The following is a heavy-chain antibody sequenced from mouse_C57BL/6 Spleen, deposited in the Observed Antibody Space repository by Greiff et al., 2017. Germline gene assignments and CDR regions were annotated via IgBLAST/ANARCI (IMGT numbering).Heavy chain of an antibody. D-gene: IGHD2-4*01. Sequence: EVQVVESEGGLVQPGSSMKLSCTASGFTFSDYYMAWVRQVPEKGLEWVANINYDGSSTYYLDSLKSRFIISRDNAKNILYLQMSSLKSEDTATYYCARVYDYFDYWGQGTTLTVSS. CDR3: ARVYDYFDY. CDR2: INYDGSST. CDR1: GFTFSDYY. J-gene: IGHJ2*01. V-gene: IGHV5-16*01.